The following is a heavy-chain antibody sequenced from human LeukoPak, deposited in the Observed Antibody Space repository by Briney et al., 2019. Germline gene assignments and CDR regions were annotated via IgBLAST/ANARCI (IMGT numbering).Heavy chain of an antibody. V-gene: IGHV3-11*01. J-gene: IGHJ5*02. CDR3: ARDGAGLDP. Sequence: GGSLRLSCAASGFIFSDYYMSWIRQASGKGLEWISYINRGGTNTHYADSVKGRFSISRDNAKNSLYLQMNSLSAEDTAIYYCARDGAGLDPWGQGVLVTVSS. CDR1: GFIFSDYY. CDR2: INRGGTNT.